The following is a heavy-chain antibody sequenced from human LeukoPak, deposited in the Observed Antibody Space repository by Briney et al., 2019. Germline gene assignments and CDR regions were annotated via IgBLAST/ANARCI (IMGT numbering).Heavy chain of an antibody. CDR3: ARAGIAAAGTTHFDY. V-gene: IGHV1-2*02. CDR1: GYTFTSFG. D-gene: IGHD6-13*01. J-gene: IGHJ4*02. CDR2: INPNSGGT. Sequence: ASVKVSCKASGYTFTSFGISWVRQAPGQGLEWMGWINPNSGGTNYAQKFQGRVTMTRDTSISTAYMELSRLRSDDTAVYYCARAGIAAAGTTHFDYWGQGTLVTVSS.